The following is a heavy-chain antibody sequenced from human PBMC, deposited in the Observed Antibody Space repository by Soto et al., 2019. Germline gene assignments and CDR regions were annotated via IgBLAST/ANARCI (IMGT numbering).Heavy chain of an antibody. D-gene: IGHD5-12*01. Sequence: EVQLLESGGGLVQPGGSLRLSCAASGFTFSSYAMSWVRQAPGKGLEWVSAISGSGGSTYYADSVKGRFTIYRDNSKNTLYLQMNSLRAENTAVYYCAKHSRGGGYSGYDLFDYWGQGTLVTVSS. CDR1: GFTFSSYA. J-gene: IGHJ4*02. V-gene: IGHV3-23*01. CDR3: AKHSRGGGYSGYDLFDY. CDR2: ISGSGGST.